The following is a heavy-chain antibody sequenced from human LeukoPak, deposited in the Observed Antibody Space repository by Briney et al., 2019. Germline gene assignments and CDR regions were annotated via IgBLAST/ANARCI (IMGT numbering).Heavy chain of an antibody. J-gene: IGHJ4*02. V-gene: IGHV4-61*02. CDR3: AREDIVVVPAANPFDY. Sequence: SETLSLTCTVSGGSISSGSYYWGWIRQPAGKGLEWIGRIYTSGSTNYNPSLKSRVTISVDTSKNQFSLKLSSVTAADTAVYYCAREDIVVVPAANPFDYWGQGTLVTVSS. CDR2: IYTSGST. D-gene: IGHD2-2*01. CDR1: GGSISSGSYY.